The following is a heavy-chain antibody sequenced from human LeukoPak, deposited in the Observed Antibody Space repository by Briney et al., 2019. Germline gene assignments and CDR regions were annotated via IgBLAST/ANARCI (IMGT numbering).Heavy chain of an antibody. CDR2: IYTSGST. J-gene: IGHJ5*02. D-gene: IGHD3-10*01. CDR3: ARGAYGSTNYNWFDP. CDR1: GGSVSSGSYY. Sequence: SETLFLTCTVSGGSVSSGSYYWSWIRQPAGKGLEWIGRIYTSGSTNYNPSLKSRVTISVDTSKNQFSLKLSSVTAADTAVYYCARGAYGSTNYNWFDPWGQGTLVTVSS. V-gene: IGHV4-61*02.